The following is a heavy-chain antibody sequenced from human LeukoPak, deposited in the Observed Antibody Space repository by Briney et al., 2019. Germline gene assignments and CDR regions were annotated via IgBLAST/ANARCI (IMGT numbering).Heavy chain of an antibody. CDR1: DDSISDYY. CDR3: ARYEQQLGRFDY. CDR2: IYYSGST. V-gene: IGHV4-59*01. J-gene: IGHJ4*02. D-gene: IGHD6-13*01. Sequence: PSETLSLTCTVSDDSISDYYRGWIRQPPGKGLEWIGYIYYSGSTNYNPSLKSRDTISVDTSKNQFSLKLSSVTAADTAVYYCARYEQQLGRFDYWGQGTLVTVSS.